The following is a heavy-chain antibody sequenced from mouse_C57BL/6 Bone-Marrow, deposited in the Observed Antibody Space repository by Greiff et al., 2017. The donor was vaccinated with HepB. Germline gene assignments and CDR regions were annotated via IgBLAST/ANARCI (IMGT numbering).Heavy chain of an antibody. J-gene: IGHJ4*01. CDR1: GYTFTDYE. CDR3: TVYYSNYDAMDY. V-gene: IGHV1-15*01. Sequence: VQLQQSGAELVRPGASVTLSCKASGYTFTDYEMHWVKQTPVHGLEWIGAIDPETGGTAYNQKFKGKAILTSDKSSSTAYMELRSLTSEDSAVYYCTVYYSNYDAMDYWGQGTSVTVSS. CDR2: IDPETGGT. D-gene: IGHD2-5*01.